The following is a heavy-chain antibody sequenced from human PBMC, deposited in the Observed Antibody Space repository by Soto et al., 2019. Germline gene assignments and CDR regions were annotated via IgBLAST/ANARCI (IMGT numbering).Heavy chain of an antibody. D-gene: IGHD2-15*01. CDR2: ISLHNGDT. Sequence: QVHLEQSGPEVKKPGASVKVSCKATGITYGISGVRQAPGQGLEWIGWISLHNGDTNNAPNLQGRITMTTDTSTNTAYMELRSVRSDDTAVYYCATDERDDCSSVNCHYFDHWGQGSLVTVSS. CDR3: ATDERDDCSSVNCHYFDH. J-gene: IGHJ4*02. V-gene: IGHV1-18*04. CDR1: GITYG.